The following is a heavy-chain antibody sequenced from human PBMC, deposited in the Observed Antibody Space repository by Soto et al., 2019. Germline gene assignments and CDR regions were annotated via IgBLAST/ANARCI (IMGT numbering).Heavy chain of an antibody. CDR1: GFTFSSYA. Sequence: EVQLLESGGGLVQPGGSLRLSCAASGFTFSSYAMSWVRQAPGKGLEWVSAISGSGGSTYYADSVKGRFTIARDNSKNTLYLQRNSLRAEDTAVYYCAKERGPGYYYYYMDVWGKGTTVTVSS. CDR2: ISGSGGST. D-gene: IGHD3-10*01. CDR3: AKERGPGYYYYYMDV. J-gene: IGHJ6*03. V-gene: IGHV3-23*01.